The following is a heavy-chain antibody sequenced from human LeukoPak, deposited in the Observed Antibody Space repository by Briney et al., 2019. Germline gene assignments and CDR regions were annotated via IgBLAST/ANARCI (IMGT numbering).Heavy chain of an antibody. V-gene: IGHV5-51*01. CDR1: GYKFGNYW. D-gene: IGHD3-3*01. J-gene: IGHJ5*01. CDR2: IYGDDFDT. CDR3: ARSEWLLPRGGFDF. Sequence: GESLKISCQTSGYKFGNYWIGWVRQKPGQGLEWMGIIYGDDFDTRYSPSFQGHVTIPADKSETTAYLQWQSLEASDTGIYYCARSEWLLPRGGFDFWGQGTRVVVSS.